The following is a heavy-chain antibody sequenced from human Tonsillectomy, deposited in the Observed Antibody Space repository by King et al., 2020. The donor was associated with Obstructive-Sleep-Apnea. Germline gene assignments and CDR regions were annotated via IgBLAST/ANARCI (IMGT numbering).Heavy chain of an antibody. CDR3: ARDVYYDSSGYYYDYYGMDV. J-gene: IGHJ6*02. Sequence: VQLVESGAEVKKPGASVKVSCKASGYTFTGYYMHWVRQAPGQGLEWMGWINPNSGGTNYAQKFQGWVTMTRDTSISTAYMELSRLRSDDTAVYYCARDVYYDSSGYYYDYYGMDVWGQGTTVTVSS. CDR2: INPNSGGT. V-gene: IGHV1-2*04. CDR1: GYTFTGYY. D-gene: IGHD3-22*01.